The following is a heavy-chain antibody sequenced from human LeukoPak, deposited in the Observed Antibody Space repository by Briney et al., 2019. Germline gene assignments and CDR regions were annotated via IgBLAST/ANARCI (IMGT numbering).Heavy chain of an antibody. CDR1: GGSISSSNW. V-gene: IGHV4-4*02. Sequence: SETLSLTCAVSGGSISSSNWWSWVRQPPGKGLEWIGEIYHSGSTNSNVSLKSRVIISVDKSKNQFSLKLSSVTAADTAVYYCARVLGGAFDIWGQGTMVTVSS. CDR3: ARVLGGAFDI. CDR2: IYHSGST. J-gene: IGHJ3*02.